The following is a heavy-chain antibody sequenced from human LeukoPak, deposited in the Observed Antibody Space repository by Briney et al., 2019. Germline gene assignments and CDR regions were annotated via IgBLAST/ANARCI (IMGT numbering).Heavy chain of an antibody. J-gene: IGHJ5*02. CDR3: ASLTVTDNWFDP. D-gene: IGHD4-17*01. CDR2: ISSSSSYI. V-gene: IGHV3-21*01. CDR1: GFTFSSYS. Sequence: GGSLRLSCAASGFTFSSYSMNWVRQAPGKGLEWVSSISSSSSYIYYADSVKGRFTISRDNATNSLYLQMNSLRAEDTAVYYCASLTVTDNWFDPWGQGTLVTVSS.